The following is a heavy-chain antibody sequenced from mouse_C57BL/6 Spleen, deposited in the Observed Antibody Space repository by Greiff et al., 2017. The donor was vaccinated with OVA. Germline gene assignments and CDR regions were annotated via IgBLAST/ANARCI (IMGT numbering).Heavy chain of an antibody. V-gene: IGHV1-80*01. CDR3: AKYGYDGALYAMDY. Sequence: VMLVESGAELVKPGASVKISCKASGYAFSSYWMNWVKQRPGKGLEWIGQIYPGDGDTNYNGKFKGKATLTADKSSSTAYMQLSSLTSEDSAVYFCAKYGYDGALYAMDYWGQGTSVTVSS. CDR1: GYAFSSYW. D-gene: IGHD2-2*01. CDR2: IYPGDGDT. J-gene: IGHJ4*01.